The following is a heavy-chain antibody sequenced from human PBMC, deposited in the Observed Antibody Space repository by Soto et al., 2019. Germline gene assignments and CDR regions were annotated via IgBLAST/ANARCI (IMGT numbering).Heavy chain of an antibody. J-gene: IGHJ6*02. CDR3: AREYYYDSSGYASDYYGMDV. CDR1: GYTFTSYG. Sequence: ASVNVSCKASGYTFTSYGISWVRQAPGQGLEWMGWISAYNGNTNYAQKLQGRVTMTTDTSTSTAYMELRSLRSDDTAVYYCAREYYYDSSGYASDYYGMDVWGQGTTVTVSS. D-gene: IGHD3-22*01. CDR2: ISAYNGNT. V-gene: IGHV1-18*01.